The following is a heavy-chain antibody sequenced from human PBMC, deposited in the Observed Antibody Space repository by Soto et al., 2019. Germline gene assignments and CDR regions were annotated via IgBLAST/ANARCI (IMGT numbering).Heavy chain of an antibody. V-gene: IGHV3-23*01. Sequence: PGWSLILSFAASGLTCSSYAMIWVRQAPGKGLEWVSAISGSGGSTYYADSVKGRFTISRDNSKNTLYLQMNSLRAEDTAVYYCATRDYSNPYVQEYYYYGMDVWGQGTTVTVSS. CDR2: ISGSGGST. J-gene: IGHJ6*02. CDR1: GLTCSSYA. D-gene: IGHD4-4*01. CDR3: ATRDYSNPYVQEYYYYGMDV.